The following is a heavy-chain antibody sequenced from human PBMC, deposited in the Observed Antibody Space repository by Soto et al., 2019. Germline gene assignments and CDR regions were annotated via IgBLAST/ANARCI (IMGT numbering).Heavy chain of an antibody. D-gene: IGHD6-13*01. CDR2: ISYDGSNK. V-gene: IGHV3-30-3*01. J-gene: IGHJ4*02. CDR1: GFTFSSYA. Sequence: GGSLRLSCAASGFTFSSYARHWVRQAPGKGLEWVAVISYDGSNKYYADSVKGRFTISRDNSKNTLYLQMNSLRAEDTAVYYCASVLVRDSSSWGSLDYWGQGTLVTVSS. CDR3: ASVLVRDSSSWGSLDY.